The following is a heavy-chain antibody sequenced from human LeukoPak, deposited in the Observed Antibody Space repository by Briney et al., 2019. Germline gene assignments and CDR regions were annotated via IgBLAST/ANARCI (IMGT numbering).Heavy chain of an antibody. D-gene: IGHD2-21*02. J-gene: IGHJ4*02. Sequence: GGSLRLSCAASGFTFSSFAMSWVRQTPGKGLEWGSAISGGGDITYYADSVKGRFTISRDNSKDTLFLQMHSLRPGDTAVYYCVREDTPATANYWGQGTLVTISS. CDR1: GFTFSSFA. CDR2: ISGGGDIT. CDR3: VREDTPATANY. V-gene: IGHV3-23*01.